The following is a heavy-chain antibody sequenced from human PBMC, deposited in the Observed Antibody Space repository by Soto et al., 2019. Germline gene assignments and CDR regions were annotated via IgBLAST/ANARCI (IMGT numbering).Heavy chain of an antibody. Sequence: QVQLVQSGAEVKKPGASVKVSCRASGFTFTSYALHWVRQAPGQRLEWMGWINAGNGNTKYSQKFQGRVTITRDTSASTLYMDLSGLKSEDTAVYYCARDLLSQDDAFDFWGQGTMVTVSS. CDR2: INAGNGNT. CDR1: GFTFTSYA. V-gene: IGHV1-3*01. J-gene: IGHJ3*01. CDR3: ARDLLSQDDAFDF.